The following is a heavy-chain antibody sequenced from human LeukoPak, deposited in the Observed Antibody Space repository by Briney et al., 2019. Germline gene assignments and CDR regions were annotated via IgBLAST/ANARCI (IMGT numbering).Heavy chain of an antibody. V-gene: IGHV1-8*01. Sequence: ASVKVSCKASGYTFTSYDINWVRQATGQGLEWMGWMNPNSGNTGYAQKFQGRVTMTRNTSISTAYMELSSLRSEDTAVYYCARATEGWFGELSTYFDYRGQGTLVTVSS. CDR1: GYTFTSYD. J-gene: IGHJ4*02. CDR2: MNPNSGNT. D-gene: IGHD3-10*01. CDR3: ARATEGWFGELSTYFDY.